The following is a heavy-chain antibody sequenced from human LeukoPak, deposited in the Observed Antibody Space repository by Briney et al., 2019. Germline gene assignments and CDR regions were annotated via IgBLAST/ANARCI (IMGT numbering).Heavy chain of an antibody. V-gene: IGHV4-30-2*01. CDR3: ARAKYSSSSRLYYYYGMDV. CDR1: GGSISSGGYS. J-gene: IGHJ6*04. Sequence: SQTLSLTCAVSGGSISSGGYSWSWIRQPPGKGLEWIGYIYHSGSTYYNPSLKSRVTISVDRSKNQFSLKLSSVTAADTAVYYCARAKYSSSSRLYYYYGMDVWGKGITVTVSS. D-gene: IGHD6-13*01. CDR2: IYHSGST.